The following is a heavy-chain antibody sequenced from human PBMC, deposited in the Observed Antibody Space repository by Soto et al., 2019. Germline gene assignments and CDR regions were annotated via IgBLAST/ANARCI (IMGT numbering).Heavy chain of an antibody. Sequence: PSETLSLTCTVSGGSISSYYWSWIRQPPGKGLEWIGYIYYSGSTNYNPSLKSRVTISVDTSKNQFSLKLSSVTAADTAVYYYARLCWKQLKYYLAYWGHGPPVTVCS. J-gene: IGHJ4*01. CDR1: GGSISSYY. D-gene: IGHD5-18*01. CDR2: IYYSGST. CDR3: ARLCWKQLKYYLAY. V-gene: IGHV4-59*08.